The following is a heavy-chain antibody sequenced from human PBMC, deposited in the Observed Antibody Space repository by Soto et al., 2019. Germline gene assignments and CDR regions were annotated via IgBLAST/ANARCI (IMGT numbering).Heavy chain of an antibody. Sequence: SETLSLTCTVSGGSISSSSYYWGWIRQPPGKGLEWIGSIYYSGSTYYNPSLKSRVTISVDTSKNQFSLKLSSVTAADTAVYYCARLRAHYYYYGMDVWGQGATVTVSS. CDR1: GGSISSSSYY. CDR2: IYYSGST. CDR3: ARLRAHYYYYGMDV. D-gene: IGHD3-10*01. V-gene: IGHV4-39*01. J-gene: IGHJ6*02.